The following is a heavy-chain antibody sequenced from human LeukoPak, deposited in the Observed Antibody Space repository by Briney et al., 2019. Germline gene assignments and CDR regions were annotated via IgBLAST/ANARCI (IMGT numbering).Heavy chain of an antibody. CDR2: MSVYNGNT. CDR1: GYTFTSYG. D-gene: IGHD2-2*01. CDR3: ARVPSGLPAAKSWFDP. V-gene: IGHV1-18*01. Sequence: ASVKVSCKASGYTFTSYGISWVRQSPGQGLKWMGWMSVYNGNTNYAQNLQGRVTMTTDTSTSTAYMELRSLRSDDTAVYYCARVPSGLPAAKSWFDPWGQGTLVTVSS. J-gene: IGHJ5*02.